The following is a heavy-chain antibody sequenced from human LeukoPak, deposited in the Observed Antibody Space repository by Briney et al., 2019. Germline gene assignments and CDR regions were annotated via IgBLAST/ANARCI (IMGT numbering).Heavy chain of an antibody. V-gene: IGHV5-51*01. CDR1: GYSFTSYW. CDR2: IYPGDSDT. CDR3: ARVYYYDSSGYNPFDY. Sequence: GESLKVSCKGFGYSFTSYWIGWVRQMPGKGLEWMGIIYPGDSDTRYSPSFQGQVTISADKSISTAYLQWSSLKASDTAMYYCARVYYYDSSGYNPFDYWGQGTLVTVSS. J-gene: IGHJ4*02. D-gene: IGHD3-22*01.